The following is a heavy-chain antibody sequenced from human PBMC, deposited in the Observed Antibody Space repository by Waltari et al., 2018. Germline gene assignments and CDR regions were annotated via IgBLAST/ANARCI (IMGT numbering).Heavy chain of an antibody. CDR1: GGSISSGSVY. D-gene: IGHD3-9*01. CDR3: ARDEARYYDIMTGGGYYGLDV. V-gene: IGHV4-61*02. CDR2: IFTSGGP. J-gene: IGHJ6*02. Sequence: QVQLQESGPGLVRPSQTLSLTCTVSGGSISSGSVYWTWIRQPAGKGLEWVGHIFTSGGPQDTPSLKGVVSVSRDTAWNQFSRRLSSVTAADTAVYYCARDEARYYDIMTGGGYYGLDVWGQGTTVTVSS.